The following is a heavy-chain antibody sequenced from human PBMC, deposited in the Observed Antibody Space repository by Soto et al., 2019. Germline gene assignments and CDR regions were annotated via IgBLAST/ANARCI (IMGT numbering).Heavy chain of an antibody. CDR3: ARHGAAIWLGY. Sequence: GECLKISCKTSGYTFSGHWISWVRQVPGKGLQWVGNIDPSDSYINYNPAFRGHVTFSVDKSSSTAYLHWRSLGPSDTAIYYCARHGAAIWLGYWGQGTLVTVSS. CDR2: IDPSDSYI. V-gene: IGHV5-10-1*01. CDR1: GYTFSGHW. J-gene: IGHJ4*02. D-gene: IGHD6-19*01.